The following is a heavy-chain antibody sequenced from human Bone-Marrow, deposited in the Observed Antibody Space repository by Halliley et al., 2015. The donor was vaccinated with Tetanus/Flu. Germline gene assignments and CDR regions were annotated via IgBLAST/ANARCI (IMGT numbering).Heavy chain of an antibody. J-gene: IGHJ5*02. CDR2: IDPTDAYS. Sequence: QLVQSGAEVKKPGESLRISCKGSGYSFTSHWISWVRQMPGKGLEWMGRIDPTDAYSNYSPTFQGHVTISADKSISTAFLQWSSLKASDSAMYYCARTSGYGNCFWFDPWGQGTLVTVSS. V-gene: IGHV5-10-1*01. CDR3: ARTSGYGNCFWFDP. CDR1: GYSFTSHW. D-gene: IGHD2-21*01.